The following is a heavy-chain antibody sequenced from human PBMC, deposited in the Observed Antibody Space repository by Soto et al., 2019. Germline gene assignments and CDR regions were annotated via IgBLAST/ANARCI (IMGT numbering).Heavy chain of an antibody. CDR3: ARALGYCSGGSCYRDWFDP. V-gene: IGHV1-8*01. D-gene: IGHD2-15*01. J-gene: IGHJ5*02. CDR2: MNPNSGNT. CDR1: GYTFTSYD. Sequence: QVQLVQSGAEVKKPGASVKVSCKASGYTFTSYDINWVRQATGQGLEWMGWMNPNSGNTGYAQKFQGRVTMTRNTSISTADMELSSLRSEDTAVYYCARALGYCSGGSCYRDWFDPWGQGPLVTVSS.